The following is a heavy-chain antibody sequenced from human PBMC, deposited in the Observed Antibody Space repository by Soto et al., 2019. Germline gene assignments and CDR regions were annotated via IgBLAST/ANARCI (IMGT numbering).Heavy chain of an antibody. CDR2: ISGSGDST. CDR1: GFTVSNNY. D-gene: IGHD6-13*01. V-gene: IGHV3-23*01. Sequence: GGSLRLSCAVSGFTVSNNYMSWVRQAPGKGLEWVSAISGSGDSTYYADSVKGRFTISRDTSKNTLYLQMDSLRAEDTALYYCAKSYSSNWYDYFDYWGQGTLVTVSS. CDR3: AKSYSSNWYDYFDY. J-gene: IGHJ4*02.